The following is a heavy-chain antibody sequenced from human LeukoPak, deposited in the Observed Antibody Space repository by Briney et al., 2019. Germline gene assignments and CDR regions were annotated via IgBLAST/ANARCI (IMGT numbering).Heavy chain of an antibody. CDR3: AREGYYDSSFDY. Sequence: GGSLRLSCAASGFTFDDYGMSWVRQAPGKGLEWVSGINWNGGSTGYADSVQGRFTISRDNAKNSLYLQMNSLRAEDTAVYYCAREGYYDSSFDYWGQGTLVTVSS. CDR2: INWNGGST. V-gene: IGHV3-20*04. CDR1: GFTFDDYG. J-gene: IGHJ4*02. D-gene: IGHD3-22*01.